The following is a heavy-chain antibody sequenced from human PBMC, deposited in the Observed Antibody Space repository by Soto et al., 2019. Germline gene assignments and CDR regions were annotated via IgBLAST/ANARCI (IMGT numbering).Heavy chain of an antibody. CDR1: GFTFSSYA. V-gene: IGHV3-23*01. CDR3: AKAPNYGDYAEYFQH. J-gene: IGHJ1*01. CDR2: ISGSGGST. D-gene: IGHD4-17*01. Sequence: GGSLRLSCAASGFTFSSYAMSWVRQAPGKGLEWVSAISGSGGSTYYADSVKGRFTISRDNSKNTLYLQMNSLRAEDTAVYYGAKAPNYGDYAEYFQHGGQGTLVTVSS.